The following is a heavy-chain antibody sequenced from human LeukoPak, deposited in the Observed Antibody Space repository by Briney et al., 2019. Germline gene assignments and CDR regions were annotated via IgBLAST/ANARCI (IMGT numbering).Heavy chain of an antibody. CDR1: GFTFGDYA. V-gene: IGHV3-49*04. D-gene: IGHD2-2*01. CDR2: IRDKTYGGTT. J-gene: IGHJ5*02. CDR3: TRDRGYCSSPSFYAWFAP. Sequence: GGSLRLSCTASGFTFGDYAMSWVRQAPGKGLAWVGFIRDKTYGGTTEYAASVKGRFTISRDDSRSIAYLQMNDLKTEDTAVYYFTRDRGYCSSPSFYAWFAPGGQGPLVPVSS.